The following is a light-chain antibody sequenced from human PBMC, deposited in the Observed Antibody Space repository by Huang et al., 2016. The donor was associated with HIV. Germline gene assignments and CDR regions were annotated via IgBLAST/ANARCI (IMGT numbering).Light chain of an antibody. CDR2: GAS. CDR3: QQYYNTPYT. V-gene: IGKV1-NL1*01. CDR1: QGISNS. Sequence: DIQMTQSPSSLSASVGDRVTITCRASQGISNSVAWYQQKPGKAPKLLLFGASRLESGVPSRFSGSGSVTDYTLSISSLQPEDFATYYCQQYYNTPYTFGQGTKLEIK. J-gene: IGKJ2*01.